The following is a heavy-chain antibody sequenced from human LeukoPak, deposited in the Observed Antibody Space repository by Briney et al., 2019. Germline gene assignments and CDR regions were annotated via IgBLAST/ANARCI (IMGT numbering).Heavy chain of an antibody. CDR3: TRVADYEFHNAFDI. CDR2: IRSKAYGGTT. CDR1: GFTFGDYA. J-gene: IGHJ3*02. D-gene: IGHD4-17*01. V-gene: IGHV3-49*04. Sequence: QPGGPLRLSCTASGFTFGDYAMSWVRQTPGKGLEWVGFIRSKAYGGTTEYAASVKGRFTISRDDSKSIAYLQMNSLKTEDTAVYYCTRVADYEFHNAFDIWGQGTMVTVSS.